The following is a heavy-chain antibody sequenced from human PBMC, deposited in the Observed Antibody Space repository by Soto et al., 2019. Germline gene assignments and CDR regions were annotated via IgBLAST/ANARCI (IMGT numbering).Heavy chain of an antibody. CDR3: ARFSPPRKSYDSNPGWFDP. J-gene: IGHJ5*02. CDR2: VSSTGST. V-gene: IGHV4-59*01. CDR1: GGCRNRDY. Sequence: WEHVALGCAVYGGCRNRDYWSCIRQSPGNGLEWIGYVSSTGSTNYNPSLKSRLTMSLDTSTNGVSLSLTSVTAADAAVYFCARFSPPRKSYDSNPGWFDPWGQGIMVTVS. D-gene: IGHD3-22*01.